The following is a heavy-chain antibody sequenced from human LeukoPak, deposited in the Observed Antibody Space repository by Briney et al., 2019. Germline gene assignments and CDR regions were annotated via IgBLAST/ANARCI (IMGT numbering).Heavy chain of an antibody. J-gene: IGHJ4*02. D-gene: IGHD6-13*01. CDR2: IYTSGST. CDR3: ARDQGSRHSSSWYGVFDY. CDR1: GGSISSYY. Sequence: SETLSLTCTVSGGSISSYYWSWIRQPAGKGLEWIGRIYTSGSTNYNPSLKSRVTMSVDTSKNQFSLKLSSVTAADTAVYYCARDQGSRHSSSWYGVFDYWGQGTLVTVSS. V-gene: IGHV4-4*07.